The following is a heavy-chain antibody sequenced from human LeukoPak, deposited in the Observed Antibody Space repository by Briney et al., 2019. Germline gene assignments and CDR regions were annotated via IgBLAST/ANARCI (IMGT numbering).Heavy chain of an antibody. CDR3: ARPYDGAFFI. CDR1: GGSISSYY. J-gene: IGHJ3*02. D-gene: IGHD3-22*01. CDR2: IYYSGST. Sequence: PSETLSLACTVSGGSISSYYWSWIRQPPGKGLEWIGYIYYSGSTNYNPSLKSRVTISVDTSKNQFSLKLSSVTAADTAVYYCARPYDGAFFIWGQGTMVTVSS. V-gene: IGHV4-59*01.